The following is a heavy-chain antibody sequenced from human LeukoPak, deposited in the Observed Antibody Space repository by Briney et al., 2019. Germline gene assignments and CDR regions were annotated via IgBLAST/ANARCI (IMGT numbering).Heavy chain of an antibody. J-gene: IGHJ4*02. CDR3: AKDLYSNYPVYYFDY. CDR2: ISYGGSDK. CDR1: GLTFNLYG. V-gene: IGHV3-30*18. D-gene: IGHD4-11*01. Sequence: GGSLRLSCAASGLTFNLYGMHWVRQAPGKGLEWVAVISYGGSDKYYADSVKGRFTISRDNSKNTLYLQMNSLRAEDTAVYYCAKDLYSNYPVYYFDYWGQGTLVTVSS.